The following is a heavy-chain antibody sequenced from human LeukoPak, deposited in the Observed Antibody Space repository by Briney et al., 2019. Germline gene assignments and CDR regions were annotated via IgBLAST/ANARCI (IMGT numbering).Heavy chain of an antibody. V-gene: IGHV4-34*01. CDR1: GGSFSGYY. CDR2: INHSGST. D-gene: IGHD3-10*01. J-gene: IGHJ5*02. CDR3: AGVPYYGSGSYYNRNWFDP. Sequence: SETLSLTCAVYGGSFSGYYWSWISQPPGKGLEWIGEINHSGSTNYNPSLKSRVTISVDTSKNQFSLKLSSVTAADTAVYYCAGVPYYGSGSYYNRNWFDPWGQGTLVTVSS.